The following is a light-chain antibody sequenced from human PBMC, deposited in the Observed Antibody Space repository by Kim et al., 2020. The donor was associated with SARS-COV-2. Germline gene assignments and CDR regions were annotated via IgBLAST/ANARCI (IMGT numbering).Light chain of an antibody. Sequence: GRSITLSCTVTSSDVGGYNYVSWYQQHPGKAPKLMIYDVSKRPSGVSNRFSGSKSGNTASLTISGLQAEDKADYYCSAYTSSSTYVFGTGTKVTVL. CDR1: SSDVGGYNY. V-gene: IGLV2-14*04. CDR3: SAYTSSSTYV. J-gene: IGLJ1*01. CDR2: DVS.